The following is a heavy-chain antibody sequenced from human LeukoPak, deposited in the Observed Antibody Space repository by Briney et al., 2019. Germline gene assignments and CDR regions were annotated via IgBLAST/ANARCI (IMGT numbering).Heavy chain of an antibody. V-gene: IGHV1-18*01. CDR1: GYTFTSYG. J-gene: IGHJ4*02. CDR2: ISAYNGNT. CDR3: ARATSGYYDYFDY. Sequence: ASVKVSCKASGYTFTSYGISWVRQAPGQGLEWMGWISAYNGNTNYAQKFQGRVTMTRDTSISTAYMELSRLRSDDTAVYYCARATSGYYDYFDYWGQGTLVTVSS. D-gene: IGHD3-22*01.